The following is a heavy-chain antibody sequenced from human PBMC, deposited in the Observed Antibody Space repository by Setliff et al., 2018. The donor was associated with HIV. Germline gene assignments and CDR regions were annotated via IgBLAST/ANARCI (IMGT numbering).Heavy chain of an antibody. CDR3: ARRRPPPSGLYSAYYMDV. CDR2: VYYTGST. D-gene: IGHD1-26*01. V-gene: IGHV4-59*08. J-gene: IGHJ6*03. Sequence: SETLSLTCIVSGGSVGSYYWSWIRQSPGKGLEWIGYVYYTGSTNYNPSLKSRVTIGVDTSKNQFSLKLTSVTAADAAVYYCARRRPPPSGLYSAYYMDVWGTGTTVTVSS. CDR1: GGSVGSYY.